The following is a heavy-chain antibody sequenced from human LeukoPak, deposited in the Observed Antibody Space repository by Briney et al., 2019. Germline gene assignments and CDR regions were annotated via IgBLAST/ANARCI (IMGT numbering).Heavy chain of an antibody. CDR3: ARSNGYSYGFDY. J-gene: IGHJ4*02. D-gene: IGHD5-18*01. CDR2: ISWNSGSI. CDR1: GFTFDDYA. Sequence: GGSLRLSCAASGFTFDDYAMYWVRQAPGKGLEWVSGISWNSGSIGYADSVKGRFTISRDNAKNSLYLQMNSLRAEDTALYYCARSNGYSYGFDYWGQGTLVTVSS. V-gene: IGHV3-9*01.